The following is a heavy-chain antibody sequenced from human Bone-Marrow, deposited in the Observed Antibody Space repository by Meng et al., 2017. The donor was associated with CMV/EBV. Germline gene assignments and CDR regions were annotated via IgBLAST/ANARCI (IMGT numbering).Heavy chain of an antibody. J-gene: IGHJ6*02. V-gene: IGHV4-59*01. CDR3: ARDLLCFNGMDV. CDR1: GGSISSYY. D-gene: IGHD2/OR15-2a*01. Sequence: SETLSLTCTVSGGSISSYYWSWIRQPPGKGLEELGYIYYSGSTNYNPSLKSRVTISVDTSKNQFSLKLSSVTAADTAVYYCARDLLCFNGMDVWGQGTTVTVSS. CDR2: IYYSGST.